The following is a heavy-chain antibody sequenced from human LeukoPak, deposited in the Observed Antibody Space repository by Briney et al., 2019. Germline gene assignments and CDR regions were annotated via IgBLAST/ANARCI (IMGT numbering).Heavy chain of an antibody. Sequence: GGSLRLSCAASGFTFSSYAMSWVRQAPGKGLEWVSAISGSGGSTYYADSVKGRFTISRDNSKNTLYLQMNSLRAKDTAVYYCAKASHYSSSWYVYWGQGTLVTVSS. CDR1: GFTFSSYA. CDR3: AKASHYSSSWYVY. D-gene: IGHD6-13*01. V-gene: IGHV3-23*01. CDR2: ISGSGGST. J-gene: IGHJ4*02.